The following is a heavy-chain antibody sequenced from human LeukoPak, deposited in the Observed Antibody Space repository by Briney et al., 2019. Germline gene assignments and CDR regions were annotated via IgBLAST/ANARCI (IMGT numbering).Heavy chain of an antibody. D-gene: IGHD3-3*01. CDR2: IRYDGSNK. V-gene: IGHV3-30*02. Sequence: PGGSLRLSCAASGFTFSSYGMHWVRQAPGKGLEWVAFIRYDGSNKYYADSVKGRFTISRDNSKNTLYLQMNSLRAEDTAVYYCAKDRADFWSGYYFYFDYWGQGTLVTVSS. J-gene: IGHJ4*02. CDR1: GFTFSSYG. CDR3: AKDRADFWSGYYFYFDY.